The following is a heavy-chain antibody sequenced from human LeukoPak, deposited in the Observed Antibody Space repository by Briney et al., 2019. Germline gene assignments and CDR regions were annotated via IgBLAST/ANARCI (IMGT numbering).Heavy chain of an antibody. Sequence: GESLKISCKGSGYSFTSYWIGWVRQMPGKGLEWMGIIYPGDSDTRYSPSFQGQVTISADKSIRTAYLQWSSLKASDTAMYYCARLGASSGYYSWKGAFDIWGQGTMVTVSS. V-gene: IGHV5-51*01. CDR3: ARLGASSGYYSWKGAFDI. CDR2: IYPGDSDT. CDR1: GYSFTSYW. D-gene: IGHD3-22*01. J-gene: IGHJ3*02.